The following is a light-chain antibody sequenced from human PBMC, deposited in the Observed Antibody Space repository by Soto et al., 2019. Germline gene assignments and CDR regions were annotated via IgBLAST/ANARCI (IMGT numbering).Light chain of an antibody. CDR1: NRDVGSYNL. J-gene: IGLJ3*02. CDR3: SSYTTTSTLV. Sequence: QSALTQPASVSGSPGQSITIAFTGTNRDVGSYNLVSWYQQRPGEAPKLIISEVRNRRAGISYRFTGSKSGNTASLTISGLQAEDEADYYCSSYTTTSTLVFGGGTKLTVL. CDR2: EVR. V-gene: IGLV2-14*01.